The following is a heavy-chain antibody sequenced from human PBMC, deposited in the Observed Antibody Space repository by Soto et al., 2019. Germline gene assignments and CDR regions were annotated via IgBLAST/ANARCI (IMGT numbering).Heavy chain of an antibody. Sequence: QVQLQESGPGLVKPSQTLSLTCTVSGGSISSGGYYWSWIRQHPGKGLEWIGYIYYSGSTYYNPSLKRRVTISVDTSKNQFSLKLSSVTAADTAVYYCARGGAAAGKRWFDPWGQGTLVTVSS. V-gene: IGHV4-31*03. J-gene: IGHJ5*02. CDR3: ARGGAAAGKRWFDP. CDR2: IYYSGST. D-gene: IGHD6-13*01. CDR1: GGSISSGGYY.